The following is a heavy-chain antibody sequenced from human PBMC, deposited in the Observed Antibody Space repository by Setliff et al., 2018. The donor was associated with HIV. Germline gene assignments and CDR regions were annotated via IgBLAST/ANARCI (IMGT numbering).Heavy chain of an antibody. CDR2: ISPIFGTS. CDR3: ARDAVPHCSDASCYGRGAFSV. CDR1: GGTSSNYA. V-gene: IGHV1-69*13. D-gene: IGHD2-2*01. J-gene: IGHJ3*01. Sequence: VASVKVSCKASGGTSSNYAINGVRQAPGQGLEWVGGISPIFGTSNYAQKFPGRVTITEDESTSTAYMERSSLRSTDTAVYYCARDAVPHCSDASCYGRGAFSVWGHGTLVTVSS.